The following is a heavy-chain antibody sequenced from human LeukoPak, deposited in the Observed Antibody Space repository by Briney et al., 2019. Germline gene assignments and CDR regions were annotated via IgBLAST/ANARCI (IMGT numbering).Heavy chain of an antibody. J-gene: IGHJ4*02. CDR3: AREAFLDPNYFDY. CDR1: GGSISSYY. D-gene: IGHD3-9*01. CDR2: IYHSGST. Sequence: SETLSLTCTVSGGSISSYYWSWIRQPPGKGLEWIGYIYHSGSTYYNPSLKSRVTISVDRSKNQFSLRLSSVTAADTAVYYCAREAFLDPNYFDYWGQGTLVTVSS. V-gene: IGHV4-59*12.